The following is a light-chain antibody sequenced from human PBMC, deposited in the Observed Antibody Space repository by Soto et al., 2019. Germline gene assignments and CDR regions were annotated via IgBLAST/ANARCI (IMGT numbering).Light chain of an antibody. CDR2: EVN. CDR3: SSYTSSGTWV. J-gene: IGLJ3*02. V-gene: IGLV2-14*01. Sequence: QSVLTQPASVSGSPGQSITISCTGTSSDIGGYNKYAYWYQQHPGKAPKLMIYEVNNRPSGVSNRFSGSKSGNTASLTISGLQTEDEGDYYCSSYTSSGTWVFGGGTQLTVL. CDR1: SSDIGGYNKY.